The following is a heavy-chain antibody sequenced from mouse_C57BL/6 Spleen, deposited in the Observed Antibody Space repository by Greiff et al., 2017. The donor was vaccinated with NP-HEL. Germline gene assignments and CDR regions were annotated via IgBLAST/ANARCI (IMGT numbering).Heavy chain of an antibody. J-gene: IGHJ2*01. CDR1: GFSLTSYA. V-gene: IGHV2-9-1*01. CDR2: IWTGGGT. D-gene: IGHD2-3*01. CDR3: ARNIYDGYWDYFDY. Sequence: VQLQQSGPGLVAPSQSLSITCTVSGFSLTSYAISWVRQPPGKGLEWLGVIWTGGGTNYNSALKSRLSISKDNSKSQVFLKMNSLQTDDTARYYCARNIYDGYWDYFDYWGQGTTLTVSS.